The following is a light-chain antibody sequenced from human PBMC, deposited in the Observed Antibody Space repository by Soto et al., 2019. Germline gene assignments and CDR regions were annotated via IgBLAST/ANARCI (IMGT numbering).Light chain of an antibody. CDR1: SSDVGGYNY. J-gene: IGLJ1*01. CDR2: DVS. Sequence: SALTQPRSVSGSPGQSVTISCTGTSSDVGGYNYVSWYQQHPGKAPKLMIYDVSKRPSGVPDRFSGSKSGNTASLTISGLQAEDEADYYCCSYAGSYTEVFGTGTRSPS. V-gene: IGLV2-11*01. CDR3: CSYAGSYTEV.